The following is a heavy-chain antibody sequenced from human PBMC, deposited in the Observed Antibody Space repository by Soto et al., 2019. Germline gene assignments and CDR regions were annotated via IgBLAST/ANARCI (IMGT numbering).Heavy chain of an antibody. J-gene: IGHJ5*02. CDR3: GGGGFWSGSSRPFDP. CDR1: GGTFSSYA. V-gene: IGHV1-69*06. Sequence: QVQLVQSGAEVKKPGSSVKVSCKASGGTFSSYAISWVRQAPGQGLEWMGGIIPIFGTANYAQKFQGRVTITADKSTGPAYGGLGGLRSEAPAVFYCGGGGFWSGSSRPFDPWGQGTLVTVSS. D-gene: IGHD3-3*01. CDR2: IIPIFGTA.